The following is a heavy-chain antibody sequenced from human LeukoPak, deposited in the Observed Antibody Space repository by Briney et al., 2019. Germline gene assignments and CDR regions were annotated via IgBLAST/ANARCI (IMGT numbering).Heavy chain of an antibody. J-gene: IGHJ4*02. Sequence: GGSLRLSCAASGFTFSSYWMSWVRQAPGKGLEWVANIKQDGSEKYYVDSVKGRFTISRDNAKNSLYLQMNSLRAEDTAVYYCARDIPFVPKGDSSFYYFDYWGQGTLVTVSS. V-gene: IGHV3-7*01. D-gene: IGHD3-22*01. CDR2: IKQDGSEK. CDR3: ARDIPFVPKGDSSFYYFDY. CDR1: GFTFSSYW.